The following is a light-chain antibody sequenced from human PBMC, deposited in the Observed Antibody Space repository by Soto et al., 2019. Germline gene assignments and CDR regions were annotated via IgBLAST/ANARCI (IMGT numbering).Light chain of an antibody. J-gene: IGKJ1*01. V-gene: IGKV3-15*01. Sequence: IVMTQSPATLSVSPGERATLSCRARQSVSSNLAWYQQKPGQAPRRLIYGASNRATGIPARFSGSGSGTEFTLTISSLQSEDFAVYYCQQYNNWPPWTFGQGTKVEIK. CDR2: GAS. CDR3: QQYNNWPPWT. CDR1: QSVSSN.